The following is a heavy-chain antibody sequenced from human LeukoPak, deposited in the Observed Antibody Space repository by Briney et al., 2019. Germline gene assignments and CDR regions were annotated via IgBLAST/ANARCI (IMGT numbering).Heavy chain of an antibody. J-gene: IGHJ4*02. CDR1: GGPFSCYY. D-gene: IGHD6-19*01. Sequence: PSETLSLTCAVYGGPFSCYYWSWIRQPPGKGLEWIGEINHSGSTNYNPSLKSRVTISVDTSKNQFSLKLSSVTAADTAVYYCARRYSSGWYSDYWGQGTLVTVSS. CDR3: ARRYSSGWYSDY. CDR2: INHSGST. V-gene: IGHV4-34*01.